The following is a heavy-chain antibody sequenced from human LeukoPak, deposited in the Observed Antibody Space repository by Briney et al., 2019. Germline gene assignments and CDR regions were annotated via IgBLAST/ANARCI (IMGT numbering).Heavy chain of an antibody. CDR2: IKEDGSEK. J-gene: IGHJ4*02. CDR1: GFTFSSYW. CDR3: ARVADSRGYYFPKDY. V-gene: IGHV3-7*01. Sequence: GGSLRLSCAASGFTFSSYWMSWVRQAPGKGLEWVANIKEDGSEKYYVDSVKGRFTISRDNAKSSLFLQMNSLRAEDTAVHYCARVADSRGYYFPKDYWGQGTLVTVSS. D-gene: IGHD3-22*01.